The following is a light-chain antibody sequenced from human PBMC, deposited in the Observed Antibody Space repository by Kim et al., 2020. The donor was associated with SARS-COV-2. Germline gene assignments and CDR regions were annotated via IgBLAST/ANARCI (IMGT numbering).Light chain of an antibody. V-gene: IGKV3-11*01. J-gene: IGKJ3*01. CDR1: QSIGTY. CDR3: QQRANLPTT. Sequence: PGDSATLSCRASQSIGTYLAWYQQQSGRPPRLLIYDATNRATGIPDRFSGSGSGTDFTLTISTLEPEDFAVYYCQQRANLPTTFGPGTKVDI. CDR2: DAT.